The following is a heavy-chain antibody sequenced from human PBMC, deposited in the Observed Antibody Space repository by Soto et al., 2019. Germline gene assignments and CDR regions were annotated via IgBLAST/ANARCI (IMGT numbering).Heavy chain of an antibody. J-gene: IGHJ4*02. CDR2: IYASGSP. CDR3: ARGVGSSPPQY. D-gene: IGHD1-26*01. V-gene: IGHV4-59*02. Sequence: SETLSLTCTISGGSVSVYYWSWIRQSTGQGLEWIGYIYASGSPYYNPSLRSRVTISADTSKNQTSLKLTSPTAADTAVYYCARGVGSSPPQYWGRGTLVTVSS. CDR1: GGSVSVYY.